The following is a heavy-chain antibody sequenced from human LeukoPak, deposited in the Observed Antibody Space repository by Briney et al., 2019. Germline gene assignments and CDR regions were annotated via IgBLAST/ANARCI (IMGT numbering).Heavy chain of an antibody. CDR3: AKSKRIRLIGDSFDY. V-gene: IGHV3-23*01. CDR1: GFTFSSYA. D-gene: IGHD6-25*01. CDR2: ISGSGGST. J-gene: IGHJ4*02. Sequence: SGGSLRLSCAASGFTFSSYAMSWVRQAPGKGLEWVSAISGSGGSTYYADSVKGRFTISRDNSKNTLYLQMNSLRAEDTAVYYCAKSKRIRLIGDSFDYWGQGTLVTVSS.